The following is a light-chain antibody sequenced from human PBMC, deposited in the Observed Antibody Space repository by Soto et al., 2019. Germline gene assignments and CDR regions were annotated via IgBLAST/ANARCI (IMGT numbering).Light chain of an antibody. Sequence: QPLLTQSPSASASLGASVKLTCTLSSGHSSYAIAWHQQQPEKGPRYLMKFNSDGSHSKGDGIPDRFSGSSSGAERYLTISSLQSEDEADYYCQTWGTGIVVFGGGTKLTFL. CDR3: QTWGTGIVV. CDR1: SGHSSYA. J-gene: IGLJ2*01. V-gene: IGLV4-69*01. CDR2: FNSDGSH.